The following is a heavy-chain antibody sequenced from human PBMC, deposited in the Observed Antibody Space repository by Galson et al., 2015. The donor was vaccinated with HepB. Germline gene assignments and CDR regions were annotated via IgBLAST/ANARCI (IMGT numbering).Heavy chain of an antibody. Sequence: SVKVSCKASGYTFTSYGISWVRQAPGQGLEWMGWISAYNGNTSYAQKLQGRVTMTTDTSTSTAYMELRSLRSDDTAVYYCARGPYYYGSGSEYYFDYWGQGTLVTVSS. D-gene: IGHD3-10*01. CDR3: ARGPYYYGSGSEYYFDY. CDR1: GYTFTSYG. CDR2: ISAYNGNT. V-gene: IGHV1-18*01. J-gene: IGHJ4*02.